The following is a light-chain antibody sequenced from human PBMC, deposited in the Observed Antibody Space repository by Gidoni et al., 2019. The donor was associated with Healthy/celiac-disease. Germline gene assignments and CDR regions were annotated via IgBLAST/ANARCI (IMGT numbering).Light chain of an antibody. CDR3: QKYGSS. CDR2: GAS. J-gene: IGKJ4*01. V-gene: IGKV3-20*01. Sequence: IALTQSPGTLSLSQGERATLSCRASQIVSSSYLDWYQQKPGQAPRLLIYGASSRATGIPDRFSGSGSGTDFTLTISRLEPEDYAVYYCQKYGSSFGGGTKVEIK. CDR1: QIVSSSY.